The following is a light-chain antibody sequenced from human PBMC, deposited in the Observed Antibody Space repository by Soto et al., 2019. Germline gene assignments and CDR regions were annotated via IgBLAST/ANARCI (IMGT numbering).Light chain of an antibody. Sequence: QSALTQPASVSGSPGQSITISCTGTSSDVAFYNHVSWYQQHPGKAPKLLIYEVNNRPSGVSHRFSGSKSGNTASLTISGLQAEDEADYYCSSYAGSRVLVLGGGTKLTVL. CDR2: EVN. J-gene: IGLJ2*01. V-gene: IGLV2-14*01. CDR1: SSDVAFYNH. CDR3: SSYAGSRVLV.